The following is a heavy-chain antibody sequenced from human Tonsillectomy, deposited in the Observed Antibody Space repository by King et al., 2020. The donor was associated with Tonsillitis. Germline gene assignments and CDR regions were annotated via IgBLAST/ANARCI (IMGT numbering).Heavy chain of an antibody. V-gene: IGHV3-21*01. CDR1: VFTFRSYS. CDR2: ISNSGSYK. D-gene: IGHD1-1*01. J-gene: IGHJ4*02. CDR3: ARGKDWNDN. Sequence: VQLVESGGGLVKPGGSLRLSCAASVFTFRSYSVIWVRQAPGKGLEWGSSISNSGSYKYYADSVKGRFTITRDNAKNSLNLQMNSLRAEDTAVYYCARGKDWNDNWGQGTLVTVSS.